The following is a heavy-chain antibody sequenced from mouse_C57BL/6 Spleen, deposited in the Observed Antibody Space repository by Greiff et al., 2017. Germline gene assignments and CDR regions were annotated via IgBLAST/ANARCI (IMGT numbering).Heavy chain of an antibody. V-gene: IGHV6-3*01. J-gene: IGHJ1*03. CDR3: TEGNWDGYFDV. CDR2: IRLKSDNYAT. Sequence: EVQLQESGGGLVQPGGSMKLSCVASGFTFSNYWMNWVRQSPEKGLEWVAQIRLKSDNYATHYAESVKGRFTISRDDSKSSVYLQMNNLRAEDTGIYYCTEGNWDGYFDVWGTGTTVTVSS. D-gene: IGHD4-1*01. CDR1: GFTFSNYW.